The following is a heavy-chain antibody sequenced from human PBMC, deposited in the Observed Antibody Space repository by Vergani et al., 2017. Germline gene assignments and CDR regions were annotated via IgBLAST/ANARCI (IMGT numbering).Heavy chain of an antibody. CDR2: IYPGDSDT. CDR1: GYSFTSYW. CDR3: ARHGYDYGDYEGFDY. J-gene: IGHJ4*02. D-gene: IGHD4-17*01. V-gene: IGHV5-51*01. Sequence: EVQLVQSGAEVKKPGESLKISCTGSGYSFTSYWIGWVRQMPGKGLEWMGIIYPGDSDTRYSPSFQGQVTISADKSISTAYLQWSSLKASDTAMYYCARHGYDYGDYEGFDYWGQGTLVTVSS.